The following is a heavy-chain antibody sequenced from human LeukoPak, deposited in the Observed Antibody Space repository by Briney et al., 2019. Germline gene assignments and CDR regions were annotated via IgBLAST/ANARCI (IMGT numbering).Heavy chain of an antibody. CDR3: ARSSCSGGSCYNDNWFDP. Sequence: APVKVSCKASGGTFSSYAISWVRQAPGQGLEWMGGIIPIFGTANYAQKFQGRVTITADESTSTAYMELSSLRSEDTAVYYCARSSCSGGSCYNDNWFDPWGQGTLVTVSS. CDR1: GGTFSSYA. J-gene: IGHJ5*02. D-gene: IGHD2-15*01. CDR2: IIPIFGTA. V-gene: IGHV1-69*01.